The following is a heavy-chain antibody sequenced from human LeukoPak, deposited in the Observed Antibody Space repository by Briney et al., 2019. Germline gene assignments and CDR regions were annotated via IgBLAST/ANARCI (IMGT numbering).Heavy chain of an antibody. CDR3: AKAGAALRDAFGI. V-gene: IGHV1-2*02. CDR2: INPNSGGT. Sequence: ASVKVSCKTSGYTFTGYYMHWVRQAPGQGLEWMGWINPNSGGTNYAQKFQGRVTMTRDTSISTAYMELSRLRSDDTAVYYCAKAGAALRDAFGIWGQGTMVTVSS. D-gene: IGHD6-13*01. J-gene: IGHJ3*02. CDR1: GYTFTGYY.